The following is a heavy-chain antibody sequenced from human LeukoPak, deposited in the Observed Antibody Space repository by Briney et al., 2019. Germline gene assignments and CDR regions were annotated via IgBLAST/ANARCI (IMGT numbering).Heavy chain of an antibody. Sequence: SQTLSLTCTVSGGSISSGGYYWSWLRQPPGKGLEWIGYIYHSGSTYYNPSLKSRVTISVDRSKNQFSLKLSSVTAAKTAVYYCASPSRIAARTIDYWGQGTLVTVSS. CDR3: ASPSRIAARTIDY. V-gene: IGHV4-30-2*01. CDR1: GGSISSGGYY. J-gene: IGHJ4*02. D-gene: IGHD6-6*01. CDR2: IYHSGST.